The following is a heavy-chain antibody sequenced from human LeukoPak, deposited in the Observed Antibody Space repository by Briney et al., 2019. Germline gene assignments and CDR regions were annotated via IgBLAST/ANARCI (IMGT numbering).Heavy chain of an antibody. D-gene: IGHD6-19*01. CDR1: GGSISNYY. Sequence: SSETLSLTCTVSGGSISNYYWSWIRQPPGKGLEWIGHIDYSGSTNYNPSLKSRVTISVDTSKNQFSLNLSSATAADTAVYYCARYSSGWYGEGFDYWGQGTLVTVSS. CDR2: IDYSGST. J-gene: IGHJ4*02. CDR3: ARYSSGWYGEGFDY. V-gene: IGHV4-59*01.